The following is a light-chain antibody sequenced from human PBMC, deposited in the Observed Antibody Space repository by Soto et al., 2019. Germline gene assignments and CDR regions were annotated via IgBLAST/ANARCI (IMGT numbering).Light chain of an antibody. CDR3: QQYGSSPPRMYT. CDR1: QSVSNSY. J-gene: IGKJ2*01. V-gene: IGKV3-20*01. Sequence: EIVLTQSPGTLSLSPGERATLSCRASQSVSNSYLAWYQQKPGQAPRLLIYGASSRATGIPDRFSGSGSGTDFTLTISGLEPEDFAVYYCQQYGSSPPRMYTFGQGTKLEIK. CDR2: GAS.